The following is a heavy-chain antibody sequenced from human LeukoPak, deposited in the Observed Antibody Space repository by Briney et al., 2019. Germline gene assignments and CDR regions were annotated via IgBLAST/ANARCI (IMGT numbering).Heavy chain of an antibody. CDR1: GFTFSSYW. V-gene: IGHV3-7*01. CDR2: IKQDGSEK. Sequence: PGGSLRLSCAASGFTFSSYWMSWVRQAPGEGLEWVANIKQDGSEKYYVDSVKGRFTISRDNAKNSLYLQMNSLRAEDTAVYYCASGDYDFWSGYFDYWGQGTLGTVSS. J-gene: IGHJ4*02. D-gene: IGHD3-3*01. CDR3: ASGDYDFWSGYFDY.